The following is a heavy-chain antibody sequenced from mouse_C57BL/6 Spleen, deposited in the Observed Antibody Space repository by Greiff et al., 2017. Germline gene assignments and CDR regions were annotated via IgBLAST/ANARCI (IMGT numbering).Heavy chain of an antibody. Sequence: QVQLQQSGPELVKPGASVKISCKASGYAFSSSWMNWVKQRPGKGLEWIGRIYPGDGDTNYKGKFKGKATLTADKSSSTAYMQLSSLTSEDSAVYFCARHDGYYFDYWGQGTTLTVSS. CDR2: IYPGDGDT. V-gene: IGHV1-82*01. CDR3: ARHDGYYFDY. D-gene: IGHD2-3*01. CDR1: GYAFSSSW. J-gene: IGHJ2*01.